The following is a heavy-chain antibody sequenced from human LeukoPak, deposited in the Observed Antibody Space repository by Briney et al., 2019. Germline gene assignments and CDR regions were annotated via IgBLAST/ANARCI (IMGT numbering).Heavy chain of an antibody. D-gene: IGHD2-2*01. Sequence: SETLSLTCTVSGGSISSYYWSWIRQPPGKGLEWIGYIYYSGSTNCNPSLKSRVTISVDTSKNQFSLKLSSVTAADTAVYYCARHGPSIVVVPAALPYYFDYWGQGTLVTVSS. CDR1: GGSISSYY. CDR3: ARHGPSIVVVPAALPYYFDY. J-gene: IGHJ4*02. V-gene: IGHV4-59*08. CDR2: IYYSGST.